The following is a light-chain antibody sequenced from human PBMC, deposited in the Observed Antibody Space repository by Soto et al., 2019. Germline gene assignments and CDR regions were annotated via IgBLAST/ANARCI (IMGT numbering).Light chain of an antibody. CDR1: SSNIGAGYD. CDR2: GNS. CDR3: QSYDSSLTGPKVL. J-gene: IGLJ2*01. Sequence: QSALTQPPSVSGAPGQRVTISCTGSSSNIGAGYDVHWYQQFPGTAPKLLIYGNSNRPSGVPVRFSGSKSGSSASLAITGLQAEDEADYYCQSYDSSLTGPKVLFGGGTKLTVL. V-gene: IGLV1-40*01.